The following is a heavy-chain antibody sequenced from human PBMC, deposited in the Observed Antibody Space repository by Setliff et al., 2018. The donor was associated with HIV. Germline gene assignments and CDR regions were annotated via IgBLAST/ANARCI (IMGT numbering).Heavy chain of an antibody. CDR2: AHHRGRT. CDR1: GVSISTNNF. J-gene: IGHJ4*02. D-gene: IGHD6-13*01. V-gene: IGHV4-4*02. CDR3: ALDEAAAGVGQGKFLY. Sequence: SETLSLTCAVSGVSISTNNFWSWVRQPPGKGLEWIGDAHHRGRTNYNPSLKSRVTISVDDSKNEFSLKVTSVTAPDTAVYYCALDEAAAGVGQGKFLYWGQGILVTVSS.